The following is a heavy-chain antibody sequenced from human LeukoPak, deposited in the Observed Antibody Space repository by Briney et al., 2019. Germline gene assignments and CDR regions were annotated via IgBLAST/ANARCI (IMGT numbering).Heavy chain of an antibody. V-gene: IGHV1-24*01. D-gene: IGHD4-23*01. CDR1: GYTLTELS. Sequence: APVKVSCKVSGYTLTELSMHWVRRAPGKGLEWMGGFDPEDGETIYAQKFQGRVTMTEDTSTDTAYMELSSLRSEDTAVYYCATSRTTVVTLDYWGQGTLVTVSS. CDR3: ATSRTTVVTLDY. CDR2: FDPEDGET. J-gene: IGHJ4*02.